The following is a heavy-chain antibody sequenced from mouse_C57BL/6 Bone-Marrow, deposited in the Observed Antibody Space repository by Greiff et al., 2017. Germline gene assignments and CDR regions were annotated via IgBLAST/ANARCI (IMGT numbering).Heavy chain of an antibody. V-gene: IGHV1-42*01. CDR3: SRTRTAQATDIAY. Sequence: VQLQQSGPELVKPGASVKISCKASGYSFTGYYMNWVKQSPEKSLEWIGEINPSTGGTTYNQKFKAKATLTVDKSSSTAYMQLKRLTSEDSAVYCCSRTRTAQATDIAYWGQGTLVTVSA. J-gene: IGHJ3*01. CDR1: GYSFTGYY. D-gene: IGHD3-2*02. CDR2: INPSTGGT.